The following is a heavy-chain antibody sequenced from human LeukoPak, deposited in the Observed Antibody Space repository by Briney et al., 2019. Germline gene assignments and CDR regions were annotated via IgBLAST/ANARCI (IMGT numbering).Heavy chain of an antibody. CDR1: GFTVSSNY. D-gene: IGHD2-15*01. CDR2: ISRSGDSL. J-gene: IGHJ6*02. V-gene: IGHV3-11*01. Sequence: GGSLRLSCAASGFTVSSNYMTWIRQAPGKGLEYVSHISRSGDSLYYGDSVTGRFSISRDNAKNSLYLQMNSLRVEDTAVYYCAREVVVVPDYYYYGMDVWGQGTTVTVSS. CDR3: AREVVVVPDYYYYGMDV.